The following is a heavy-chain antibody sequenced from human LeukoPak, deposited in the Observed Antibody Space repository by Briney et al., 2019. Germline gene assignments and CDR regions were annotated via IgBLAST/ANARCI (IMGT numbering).Heavy chain of an antibody. CDR2: INPNNGGT. V-gene: IGHV1-2*02. CDR3: ARVSAGYFDY. Sequence: ASVKVSCKASGYTFTGYYMHWVRQAPGQGLEWMGWINPNNGGTNYAQKFQGRVTMTRDTSISTAYMELSRLKSDDTAVYYCARVSAGYFDYWGQGALVTVSS. J-gene: IGHJ4*02. CDR1: GYTFTGYY. D-gene: IGHD6-13*01.